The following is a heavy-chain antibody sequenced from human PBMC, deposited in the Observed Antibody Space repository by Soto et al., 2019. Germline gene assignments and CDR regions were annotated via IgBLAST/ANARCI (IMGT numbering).Heavy chain of an antibody. CDR2: IYYNGNT. CDR1: GGSIGIYY. Sequence: SATRCVTWTVSGGSIGIYYWNWIRQPPGKGLEWIGYIYYNGNTNYDPSLKSRVTMSVDTSKNQFSLKLRSMTAADTAVYYCARDNGYFDYWGQGALVTVSS. V-gene: IGHV4-59*12. D-gene: IGHD2-8*01. J-gene: IGHJ4*02. CDR3: ARDNGYFDY.